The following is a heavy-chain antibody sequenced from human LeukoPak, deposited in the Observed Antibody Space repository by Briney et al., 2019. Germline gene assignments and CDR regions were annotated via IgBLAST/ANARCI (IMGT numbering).Heavy chain of an antibody. CDR3: ARRAYNSVDY. CDR1: GYSFSNYW. D-gene: IGHD5-24*01. CDR2: IYPGDSDT. J-gene: IGHJ4*02. Sequence: GESLKISCKASGYSFSNYWIAWVRQMPGKGLEWMGFIYPGDSDTKYSPSFQGQVTFSADKSISTAYLQWSSLKASDTAMYYCARRAYNSVDYWGQGTLVTVSS. V-gene: IGHV5-51*01.